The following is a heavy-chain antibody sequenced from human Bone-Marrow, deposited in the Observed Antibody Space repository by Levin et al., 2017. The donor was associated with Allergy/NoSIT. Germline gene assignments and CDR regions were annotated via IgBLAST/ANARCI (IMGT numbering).Heavy chain of an antibody. CDR3: AIPKGGGRGDDS. D-gene: IGHD3-16*01. V-gene: IGHV3-48*02. CDR1: GFTFSSYS. J-gene: IGHJ4*02. CDR2: ISSSSTTM. Sequence: GGSLRLSCAASGFTFSSYSINWVRQAPGKGLEWISYISSSSTTMYYADSVKGRFTISRDNAKNSLYLQMNSLRDEDTAVYYCAIPKGGGRGDDSWGQGTLVTVSS.